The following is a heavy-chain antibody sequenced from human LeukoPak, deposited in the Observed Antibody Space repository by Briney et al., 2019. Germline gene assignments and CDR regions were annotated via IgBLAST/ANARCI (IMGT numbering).Heavy chain of an antibody. CDR1: GFTFSSYA. CDR2: IRYDGSNK. CDR3: ARYYGSGMHYYSYYGMDV. J-gene: IGHJ6*02. D-gene: IGHD3-10*01. Sequence: PGGSLRLSCAASGFTFSSYAMHWVRQAPGKGLEWVAFIRYDGSNKYYADSVRGRFTISRDISKNTLYLQMNSLRAEDTALYYCARYYGSGMHYYSYYGMDVWGQGTTVTVSS. V-gene: IGHV3-30*14.